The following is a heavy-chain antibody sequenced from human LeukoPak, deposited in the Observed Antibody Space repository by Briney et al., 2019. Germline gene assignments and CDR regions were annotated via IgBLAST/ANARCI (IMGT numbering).Heavy chain of an antibody. CDR2: INPNSGGT. D-gene: IGHD2-8*02. CDR3: SRSTGHHFDY. V-gene: IGHV1-2*06. CDR1: GYTFTDYY. J-gene: IGHJ4*02. Sequence: GASVKVSCKASGYTFTDYYMHWVRQAPGQGLEWMGRINPNSGGTNYAQKFQGRVTMTRDTSISTAYMDLSSLRSDDTAVYYCSRSTGHHFDYWGQGILVTVSS.